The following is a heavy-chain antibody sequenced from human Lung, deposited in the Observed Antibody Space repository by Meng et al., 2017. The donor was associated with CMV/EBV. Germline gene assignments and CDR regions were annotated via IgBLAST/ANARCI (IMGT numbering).Heavy chain of an antibody. CDR3: ARGRVGTTWLD. CDR2: VKQDGSEK. J-gene: IGHJ4*02. CDR1: GFTFSSYW. Sequence: GGXXKLSCAASGFTFSSYWMSWVRQAPGKGLEWVANVKQDGSEKYYVDSVKGRFTISRDNAKNSLYLQMNSLRAEDTAVYYCARGRVGTTWLDWGQGTLVTVSS. V-gene: IGHV3-7*01. D-gene: IGHD2/OR15-2a*01.